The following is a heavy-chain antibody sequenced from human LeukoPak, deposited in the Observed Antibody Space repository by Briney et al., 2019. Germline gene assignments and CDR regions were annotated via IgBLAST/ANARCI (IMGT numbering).Heavy chain of an antibody. CDR3: ARDRGGLGSDY. J-gene: IGHJ4*02. CDR2: INHSGST. V-gene: IGHV4-34*01. CDR1: GGSFSGYY. Sequence: SETLSLTCAVYGGSFSGYYWSWIRQPPGKGLEWIGEINHSGSTNYNPSLKSRVTISVDTSKNQFSLKLSSVTAADTAIYYCARDRGGLGSDYWGQGTLVTVSS.